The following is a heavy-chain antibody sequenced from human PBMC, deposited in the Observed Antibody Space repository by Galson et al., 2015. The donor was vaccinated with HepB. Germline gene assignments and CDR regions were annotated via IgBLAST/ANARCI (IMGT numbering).Heavy chain of an antibody. CDR1: GYFFTGNN. D-gene: IGHD6-6*01. CDR2: INPSTGAT. J-gene: IGHJ5*02. CDR3: ARDVHSSSVRFDP. Sequence: SVKVSCKASGYFFTGNNIHWVRQAPGEGLEWMGFINPSTGATAYAQKFRNWVTLTSDTSTSTAYLELSSLKNDDTAVYFYARDVHSSSVRFDPWGQGTLVLVST. V-gene: IGHV1-2*04.